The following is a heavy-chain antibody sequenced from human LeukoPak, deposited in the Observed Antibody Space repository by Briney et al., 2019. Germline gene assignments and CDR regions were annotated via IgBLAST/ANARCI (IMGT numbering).Heavy chain of an antibody. Sequence: SETLSLTCTVSGGSISSSSYYWGWIRQPPGKGLEWIGSIYYSGSTYYNPSLKSRVTISVDTSKNQFSLTLSSVTAADTAVYYCAGSGYYYFDYWGQGTLVTVSS. D-gene: IGHD3-3*01. CDR3: AGSGYYYFDY. V-gene: IGHV4-39*01. CDR1: GGSISSSSYY. CDR2: IYYSGST. J-gene: IGHJ4*02.